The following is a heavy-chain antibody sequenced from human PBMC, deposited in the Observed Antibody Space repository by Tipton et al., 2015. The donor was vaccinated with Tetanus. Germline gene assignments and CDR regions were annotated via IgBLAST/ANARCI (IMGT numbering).Heavy chain of an antibody. J-gene: IGHJ4*02. CDR1: GFTFNEYS. D-gene: IGHD6-19*01. Sequence: LSLTCEASGFTFNEYSMHWVRQRPGKALEWVSDFIERGETTYYANSVKGRFTVSRDRSNKTLYLQMNSLKAADPAVYFCATLPKQWLADFGHWGLGTQVTVSS. CDR3: ATLPKQWLADFGH. V-gene: IGHV3-23*01. CDR2: FIERGETT.